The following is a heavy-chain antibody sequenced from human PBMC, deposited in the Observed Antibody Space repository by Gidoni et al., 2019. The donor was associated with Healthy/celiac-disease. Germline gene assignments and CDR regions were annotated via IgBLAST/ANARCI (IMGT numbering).Heavy chain of an antibody. Sequence: QVQLVQSGAEVKKPGSSVKVSCKASGGTFSSYAISWVRQAPGQGLEWMGGIIPIFGTANYAQKFQGRVTITADESTSTAYMELSSLRSEDTAVYYCARGPAYYDILTGPHYYYGMDVWGQGTTVTVSS. J-gene: IGHJ6*02. D-gene: IGHD3-9*01. V-gene: IGHV1-69*01. CDR2: IIPIFGTA. CDR1: GGTFSSYA. CDR3: ARGPAYYDILTGPHYYYGMDV.